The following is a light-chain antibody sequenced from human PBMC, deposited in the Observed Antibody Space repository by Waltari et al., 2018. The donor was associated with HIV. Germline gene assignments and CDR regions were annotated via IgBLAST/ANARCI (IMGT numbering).Light chain of an antibody. Sequence: DIQMTQSPSSLSVSIRHRITITFRSSQTIINYLNRYQQKPGEATQLLIYGSFILHSGVPSRFRSNGSGTNRTHTIKKIQPEDRASYFSQQRYTDPLTFGGGTKVEAK. V-gene: IGKV1-39*01. CDR1: QTIINY. J-gene: IGKJ4*01. CDR2: GSF. CDR3: QQRYTDPLT.